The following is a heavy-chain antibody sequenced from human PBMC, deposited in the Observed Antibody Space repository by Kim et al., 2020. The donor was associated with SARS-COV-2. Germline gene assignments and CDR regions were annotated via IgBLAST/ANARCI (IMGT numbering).Heavy chain of an antibody. CDR3: ARGVGFLEWLFGYDAFDI. D-gene: IGHD3-3*01. J-gene: IGHJ3*02. CDR2: INHSGST. Sequence: SETLSLTCAVYGGSFSGYYWSWIRQPPGKGLEWIGEINHSGSTNYNPSLKSRVTISVDTSKNQFSLKLSSVTAADTAVYYCARGVGFLEWLFGYDAFDIWGQGTMVTVSS. CDR1: GGSFSGYY. V-gene: IGHV4-34*01.